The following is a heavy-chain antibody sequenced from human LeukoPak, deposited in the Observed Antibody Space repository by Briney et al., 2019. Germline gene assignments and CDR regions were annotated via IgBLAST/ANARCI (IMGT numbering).Heavy chain of an antibody. CDR1: GYTFTGYY. CDR2: IIPMFGTA. Sequence: ASVKVSCKASGYTFTGYYMHWVRQAPGQGLEWMGGIIPMFGTADYAQKFQGRVTITADESTSTVYMELSSLRSEDTAVYYCARGRWVNTVTDWFDPWGQGSLVTVSS. CDR3: ARGRWVNTVTDWFDP. J-gene: IGHJ5*02. V-gene: IGHV1-69*13. D-gene: IGHD4-17*01.